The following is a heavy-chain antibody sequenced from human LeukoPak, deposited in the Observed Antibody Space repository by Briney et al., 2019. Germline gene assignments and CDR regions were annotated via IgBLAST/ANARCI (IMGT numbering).Heavy chain of an antibody. D-gene: IGHD3-10*01. J-gene: IGHJ6*02. CDR3: ARDLLVRGVIILTDYYYYGMDV. V-gene: IGHV1-69*01. CDR1: GGTFSSYA. Sequence: SVKVSCTASGGTFSSYAISWVRQAPGQGLEWMGGIIPIFGIANYAQKFQGRVTITADESTSTAYMELSSLRSEDTAVYYCARDLLVRGVIILTDYYYYGMDVWGQGTTVTVSS. CDR2: IIPIFGIA.